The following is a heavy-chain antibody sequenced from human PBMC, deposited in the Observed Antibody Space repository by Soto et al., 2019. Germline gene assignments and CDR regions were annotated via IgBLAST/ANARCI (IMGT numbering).Heavy chain of an antibody. V-gene: IGHV3-21*01. Sequence: GESLKISCAASGFTFSSYSMNWVRQAPGKGLEWVSSISSSSSYIYYADSVKGRFTISRDNAKNSLYLQMNSLRAEDTAVYYCARDDIVVVPAAINAFDIWGQGTMVTVSS. J-gene: IGHJ3*02. D-gene: IGHD2-2*02. CDR1: GFTFSSYS. CDR2: ISSSSSYI. CDR3: ARDDIVVVPAAINAFDI.